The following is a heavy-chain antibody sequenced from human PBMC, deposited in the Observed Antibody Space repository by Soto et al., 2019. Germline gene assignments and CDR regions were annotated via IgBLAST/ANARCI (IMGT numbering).Heavy chain of an antibody. V-gene: IGHV4-59*01. J-gene: IGHJ6*02. CDR2: IYYSGST. CDR3: ARDRAYGMDV. Sequence: PSETLSLTCTVSGGSISSYYWSWIRQPPGKGLEWIGYIYYSGSTNYNPSLKSRVTISVDTSKNQSSLKLSSVTAADTAVYYCARDRAYGMDVRGQGTTVTVSS. CDR1: GGSISSYY.